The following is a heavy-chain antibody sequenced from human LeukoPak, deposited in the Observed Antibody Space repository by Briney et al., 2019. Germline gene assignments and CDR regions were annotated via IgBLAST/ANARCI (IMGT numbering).Heavy chain of an antibody. CDR3: AREWSYESSGYFFYY. CDR2: IIPLFGTA. Sequence: ASVTVSCKASGDTFSRYGISWVRQAPGQGLEWMGGIIPLFGTANYAQKFQGRVTITADESTSTVYMELNSLRFEDTAVYYCAREWSYESSGYFFYYWGQGTLVTVSS. V-gene: IGHV1-69*13. D-gene: IGHD3-22*01. J-gene: IGHJ4*02. CDR1: GDTFSRYG.